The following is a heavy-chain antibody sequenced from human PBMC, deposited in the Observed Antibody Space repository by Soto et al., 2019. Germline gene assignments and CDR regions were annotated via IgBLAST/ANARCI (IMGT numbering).Heavy chain of an antibody. V-gene: IGHV3-23*01. Sequence: GGSLRLSCAASGFTFSSFALSWVRQAPEKGLEWVSAINGGGDGTDYADSVKGRFTISRDNSKNTMYLHMNSLRVEDTAVYYCAGPGYSSQDYWGQGALVTVSS. CDR1: GFTFSSFA. CDR2: INGGGDGT. D-gene: IGHD5-12*01. J-gene: IGHJ4*02. CDR3: AGPGYSSQDY.